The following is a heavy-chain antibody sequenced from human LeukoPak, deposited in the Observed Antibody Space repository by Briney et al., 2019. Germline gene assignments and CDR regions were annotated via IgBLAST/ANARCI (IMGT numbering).Heavy chain of an antibody. Sequence: ASVKVSCKASGYTFTSYGISWVRQAPGQGLEWMGWISAYNGNTNYAQKLQGRVTMTTDTSTSTAYMELRSLRSDDTAVYYCARESVSRDYYYGMDVWGQGTTVTVSS. V-gene: IGHV1-18*01. CDR2: ISAYNGNT. J-gene: IGHJ6*02. CDR3: ARESVSRDYYYGMDV. CDR1: GYTFTSYG.